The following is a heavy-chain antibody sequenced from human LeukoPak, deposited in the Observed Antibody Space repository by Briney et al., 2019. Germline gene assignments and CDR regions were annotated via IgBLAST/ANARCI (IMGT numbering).Heavy chain of an antibody. CDR2: ISAYNGNT. CDR3: ARVRSSWSSYYYYGMDV. J-gene: IGHJ6*02. D-gene: IGHD6-13*01. CDR1: GYTFTSYG. V-gene: IGHV1-18*01. Sequence: ASVKVSCKASGYTFTSYGISWVRQAPGQGLEWMGRISAYNGNTNYAQKLQGRVTMTTDTSTSTAYMELRSLRSDDTAVYYCARVRSSWSSYYYYGMDVWGQGTTVTVSS.